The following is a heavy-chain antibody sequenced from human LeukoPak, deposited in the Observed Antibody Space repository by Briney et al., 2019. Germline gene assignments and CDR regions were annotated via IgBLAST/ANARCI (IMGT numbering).Heavy chain of an antibody. D-gene: IGHD5-18*01. J-gene: IGHJ4*02. CDR1: GGSISSYY. CDR2: INHSGST. V-gene: IGHV4-34*01. CDR3: ARAFWDTAMGIDY. Sequence: SETLSLTCTVSGGSISSYYWSWIRQPPGKGLEWIGEINHSGSTNYNPSLKSRVTISVDTSKNQFSLKLSSVTAADTAVYYCARAFWDTAMGIDYWGQGTLVTVSS.